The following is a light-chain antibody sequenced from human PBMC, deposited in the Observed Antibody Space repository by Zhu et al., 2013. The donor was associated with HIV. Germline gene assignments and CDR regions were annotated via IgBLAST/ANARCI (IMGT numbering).Light chain of an antibody. CDR3: QQYGSSPRT. CDR1: QSVYSD. CDR2: AAS. J-gene: IGKJ1*01. V-gene: IGKV3-15*01. Sequence: EVVMTQSPATLSVSPGERVTFSCRASQSVYSDLAWYQQKPGQAPRLLIYAASTRATGIPARFSGSGSGTEFTLTISRLEPEDSAVYYCQQYGSSPRTFGQGTKVEI.